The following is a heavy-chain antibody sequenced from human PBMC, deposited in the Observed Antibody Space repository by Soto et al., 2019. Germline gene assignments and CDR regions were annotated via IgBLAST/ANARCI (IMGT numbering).Heavy chain of an antibody. J-gene: IGHJ6*03. Sequence: GGSLRLSCAASGFTFSSYAMSWVRQAPGKGLEWVSAISGSGGSTYYADSVKGRFTISRDNSKNTLYLQMNSLRAEDTAVYYCAKKAPSYYDFWSGHYYYYYYMDVWGKGTTVTVSS. CDR2: ISGSGGST. CDR3: AKKAPSYYDFWSGHYYYYYYMDV. D-gene: IGHD3-3*01. V-gene: IGHV3-23*01. CDR1: GFTFSSYA.